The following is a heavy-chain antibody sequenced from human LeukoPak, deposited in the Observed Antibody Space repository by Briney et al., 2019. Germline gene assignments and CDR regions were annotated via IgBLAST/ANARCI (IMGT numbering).Heavy chain of an antibody. V-gene: IGHV4-34*01. Sequence: PSETLSLTCAVYGGSFSGYYWSWIRQPPGKGLEWIGEINHSGSTNYNPSLKSRVTISVDTSKNQFSLKLSSVTAADTAVYYRARGSSGSYRYYYYGMDVWGQGTTVTVSS. CDR3: ARGSSGSYRYYYYGMDV. D-gene: IGHD1-26*01. CDR2: INHSGST. CDR1: GGSFSGYY. J-gene: IGHJ6*02.